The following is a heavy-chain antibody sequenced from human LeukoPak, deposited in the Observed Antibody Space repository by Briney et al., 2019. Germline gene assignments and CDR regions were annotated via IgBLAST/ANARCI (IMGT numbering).Heavy chain of an antibody. Sequence: SGGSLRPSCAASGFTVSSNYMSWVRQAPGKGLEWVSVIYSGGSTYYTDSVKGRFTISRDNSKNTLYLQMNSLRAEDTAVYYCARDGFYDSSGSAWALDYWGQGTLVTVSS. CDR3: ARDGFYDSSGSAWALDY. CDR2: IYSGGST. V-gene: IGHV3-66*01. CDR1: GFTVSSNY. D-gene: IGHD3-22*01. J-gene: IGHJ4*02.